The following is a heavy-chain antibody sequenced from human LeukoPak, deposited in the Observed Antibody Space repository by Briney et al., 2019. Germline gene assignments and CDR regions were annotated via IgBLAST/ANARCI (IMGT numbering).Heavy chain of an antibody. CDR1: GGSFSGYY. D-gene: IGHD3-22*01. CDR2: INHSGST. V-gene: IGHV4-34*01. J-gene: IGHJ4*02. Sequence: PSETLSLTCAVYGGSFSGYYWSWIRQPPGKGLEWIGEINHSGSTNYNPSLKSRVTISIDTSKNQFSLKLGSVTAADTAVYYCARSPPYYDSGGYPLDYWGQGTLVTVSS. CDR3: ARSPPYYDSGGYPLDY.